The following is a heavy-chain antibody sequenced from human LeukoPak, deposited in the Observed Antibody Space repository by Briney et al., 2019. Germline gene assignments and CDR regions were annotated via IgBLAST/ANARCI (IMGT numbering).Heavy chain of an antibody. J-gene: IGHJ4*02. Sequence: GGSLRLSCAASGFTVPDNYMNWVRQSSGKGLEWVSVIYGGGDTNYADSVKGRFIISRDTSKNTLYLQMNSLRAEDTAVYYCARDFYRRGSGSVDYWGQGTLVTVSS. CDR3: ARDFYRRGSGSVDY. V-gene: IGHV3-53*01. D-gene: IGHD3-22*01. CDR1: GFTVPDNY. CDR2: IYGGGDT.